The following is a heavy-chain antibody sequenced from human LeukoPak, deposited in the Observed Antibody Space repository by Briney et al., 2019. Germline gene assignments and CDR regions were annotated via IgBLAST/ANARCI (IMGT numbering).Heavy chain of an antibody. Sequence: SETLSLTCTVSGGSISSYYWSWIRQPPGKGLEWIGYIYYSGSTNYNPSLKSRVTISVDTSKNQFSLKLSSVTAADTAVYYCARHATYYYGSGSYYNTHYFDYWGQGTLVTVSS. CDR2: IYYSGST. V-gene: IGHV4-59*08. D-gene: IGHD3-10*01. CDR1: GGSISSYY. J-gene: IGHJ4*02. CDR3: ARHATYYYGSGSYYNTHYFDY.